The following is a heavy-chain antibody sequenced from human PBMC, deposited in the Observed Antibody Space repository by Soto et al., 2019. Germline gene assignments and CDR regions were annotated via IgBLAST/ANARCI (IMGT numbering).Heavy chain of an antibody. CDR1: GGSFSGYY. D-gene: IGHD3-3*01. CDR3: ARLPYDFLKYYHYYYGTDG. Sequence: TLSLTGAFYGGSFSGYYRSWIRQPPGKVLEWIGEINHSGSTNSNPSLKSRVTISVDTSKNQFSLKLSSVTAADTAVYYCARLPYDFLKYYHYYYGTDGWGEGNPFTVSS. CDR2: INHSGST. J-gene: IGHJ6*04. V-gene: IGHV4-34*01.